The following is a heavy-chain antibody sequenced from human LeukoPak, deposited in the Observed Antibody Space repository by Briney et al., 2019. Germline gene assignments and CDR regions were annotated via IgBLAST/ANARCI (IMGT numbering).Heavy chain of an antibody. Sequence: ASVKVSCKASGYTFKNYGISWVRQAPGQGLGWMGLISTYNGDTKHAQKVQGRLTPTADASTSTAYMELRGLRSDDTAVYYCARDPSNTSGWYSWFDFWGQGTLVTVSS. CDR2: ISTYNGDT. D-gene: IGHD6-19*01. CDR1: GYTFKNYG. J-gene: IGHJ5*01. V-gene: IGHV1-18*04. CDR3: ARDPSNTSGWYSWFDF.